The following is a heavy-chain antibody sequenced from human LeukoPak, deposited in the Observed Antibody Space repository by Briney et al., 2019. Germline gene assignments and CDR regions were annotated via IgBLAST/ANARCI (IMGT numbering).Heavy chain of an antibody. CDR2: IGTAGDT. D-gene: IGHD3-9*01. Sequence: GGSLRLSCAASLFTFSSYDMHWVRQATGKGLEWVSAIGTAGDTYYPGSVKGRFTISRESAKNSLYLQMNRLRAGDTAVYYCARGYDILTGDNYFDYWGQGTLVTVSS. CDR1: LFTFSSYD. CDR3: ARGYDILTGDNYFDY. V-gene: IGHV3-13*01. J-gene: IGHJ4*02.